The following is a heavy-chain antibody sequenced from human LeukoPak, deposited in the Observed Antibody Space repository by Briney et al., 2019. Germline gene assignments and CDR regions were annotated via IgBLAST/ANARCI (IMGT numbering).Heavy chain of an antibody. J-gene: IGHJ4*02. Sequence: ASVKVSCKASGYTFTGYYMHWVRQAPGQGLEWMGWINPNSGGTNYAQKFQGRVTMTRDTSISTAYMELSRLRSDDTAVYYCARLSASITMVAEWGQRTLVTVSS. CDR3: ARLSASITMVAE. CDR1: GYTFTGYY. CDR2: INPNSGGT. V-gene: IGHV1-2*02. D-gene: IGHD3-10*01.